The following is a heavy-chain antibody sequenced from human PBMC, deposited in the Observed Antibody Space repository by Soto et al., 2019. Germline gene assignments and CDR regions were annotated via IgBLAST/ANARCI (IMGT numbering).Heavy chain of an antibody. V-gene: IGHV3-30*03. CDR1: GFTFSRYG. CDR3: ARGFLSGGYCANGVCYHFDY. D-gene: IGHD2-8*01. Sequence: PGGSLRLSCAASGFTFSRYGMHWVRQAPGKGLEWVAVMSYDGNNKYYAVSVKGRFTVSRDNSRNTQYLQMNSLKVEDTAVYFCARGFLSGGYCANGVCYHFDYWGQGTPVTVSS. J-gene: IGHJ4*02. CDR2: MSYDGNNK.